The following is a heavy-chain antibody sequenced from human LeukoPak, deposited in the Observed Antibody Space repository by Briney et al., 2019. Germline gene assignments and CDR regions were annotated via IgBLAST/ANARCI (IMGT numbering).Heavy chain of an antibody. V-gene: IGHV3-30-3*01. D-gene: IGHD5-24*01. CDR2: ISYDGSNK. CDR1: GFTFSSYA. CDR3: AREIRDGYHQNAFDI. Sequence: GGSLRLSCAASGFTFSSYAMHWVRQAPGKGLEWVAVISYDGSNKYYADSVKGRFTIPRDNSKNTLYLQMNSLRAEDTAVYYCAREIRDGYHQNAFDIWGQGTMVTVSS. J-gene: IGHJ3*02.